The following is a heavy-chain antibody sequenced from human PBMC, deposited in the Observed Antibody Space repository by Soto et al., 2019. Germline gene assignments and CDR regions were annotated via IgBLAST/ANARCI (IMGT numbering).Heavy chain of an antibody. CDR3: ARQGSSSWYWNYYYGMDV. J-gene: IGHJ6*02. V-gene: IGHV4-39*01. Sequence: SETLSLTCTVSGGSISSSSYYWGWIRQPPXKGLEWIGSIYYSGSTYYNPSLKSRVTISVDTSKNQFSLKLSSVTAADTAVYYCARQGSSSWYWNYYYGMDVWGQGNTVTVSS. CDR2: IYYSGST. D-gene: IGHD6-13*01. CDR1: GGSISSSSYY.